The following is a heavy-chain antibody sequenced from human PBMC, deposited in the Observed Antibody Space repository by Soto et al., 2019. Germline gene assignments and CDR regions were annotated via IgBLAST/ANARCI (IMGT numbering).Heavy chain of an antibody. CDR2: INPKSGGT. V-gene: IGHV1-2*04. D-gene: IGHD2-8*01. Sequence: ASVKVSCKASGYSFTDYHIHWVRQAPGQGLEWLGRINPKSGGTSTAQKFQGWVTMTTDTSISTASMELTRLTSDDTAIYYCARGDSTDCSNGVCSFFYNHGMDVWRQRTTVTVSS. CDR1: GYSFTDYH. J-gene: IGHJ6*02. CDR3: ARGDSTDCSNGVCSFFYNHGMDV.